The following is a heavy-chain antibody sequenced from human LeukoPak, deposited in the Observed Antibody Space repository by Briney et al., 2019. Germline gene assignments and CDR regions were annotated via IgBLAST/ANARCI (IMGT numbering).Heavy chain of an antibody. CDR1: GGSISSYY. CDR2: IYYSGST. V-gene: IGHV4-59*01. D-gene: IGHD6-6*01. J-gene: IGHJ6*03. Sequence: SESLSLTCTVSGGSISSYYWSWIRQPPGKGLEWIGYIYYSGSTNYNPSLKSRVTISVDTSKNRFSLKLSSVTAADTAVYYCARDKSSSSPVDHYYYYMDVWGKGTTVTVSS. CDR3: ARDKSSSSPVDHYYYYMDV.